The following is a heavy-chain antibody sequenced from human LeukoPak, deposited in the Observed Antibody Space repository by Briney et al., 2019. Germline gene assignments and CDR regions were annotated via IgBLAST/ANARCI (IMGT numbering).Heavy chain of an antibody. CDR3: AKAPMIVVTNNWFDP. Sequence: WGSLTLSCAASGFTFSSYSMNWIRQPPGKGLEWISSISGSGSRTYYGDSVKGRFTVSRDNSNNTLFLHMNSLRAEDTAVYYCAKAPMIVVTNNWFDPWGQGTLVTVSS. V-gene: IGHV3-23*01. CDR2: ISGSGSRT. CDR1: GFTFSSYS. J-gene: IGHJ5*02. D-gene: IGHD3-22*01.